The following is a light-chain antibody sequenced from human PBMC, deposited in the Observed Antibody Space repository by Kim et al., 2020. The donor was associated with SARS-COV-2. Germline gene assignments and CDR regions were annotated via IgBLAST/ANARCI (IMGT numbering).Light chain of an antibody. V-gene: IGLV6-57*03. CDR3: QSYDSSNQKV. CDR2: EDN. Sequence: NFMLTQPHSVSESPGKTVTISCTRSSGSIASNYVQWYQQRPGSAPTTVIYEDNQRPSGVPDRFSGSIDSSSNSAFLTISGLKTEDEADYYCQSYDSSNQKVFGGGTKLTVL. J-gene: IGLJ3*02. CDR1: SGSIASNY.